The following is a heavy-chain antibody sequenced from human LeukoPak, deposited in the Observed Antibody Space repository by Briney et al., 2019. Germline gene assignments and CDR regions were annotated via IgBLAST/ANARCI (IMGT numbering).Heavy chain of an antibody. CDR1: GYTFTTNG. CDR3: ARELSYYGSGNYYQGRGYYFDY. V-gene: IGHV1-18*01. CDR2: ISPYNGNT. J-gene: IGHJ4*02. Sequence: ASVKVSCKASGYTFTTNGISWVRQAPGQGLEWMGWISPYNGNTNYAEKVQGRITMTTDTYTRIAFMELGSLTSDDTAVYYCARELSYYGSGNYYQGRGYYFDYWGQGTLLTVSS. D-gene: IGHD3-10*01.